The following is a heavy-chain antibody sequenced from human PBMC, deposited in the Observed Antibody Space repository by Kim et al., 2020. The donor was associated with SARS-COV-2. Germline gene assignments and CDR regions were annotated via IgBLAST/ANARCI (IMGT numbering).Heavy chain of an antibody. Sequence: PSLKSRVTISVDTSKIQFSLKLSSVTAADTAVYYCARVAVAGTFYGMDVWGQGTTVTVSS. D-gene: IGHD6-19*01. CDR3: ARVAVAGTFYGMDV. V-gene: IGHV4-34*01. J-gene: IGHJ6*02.